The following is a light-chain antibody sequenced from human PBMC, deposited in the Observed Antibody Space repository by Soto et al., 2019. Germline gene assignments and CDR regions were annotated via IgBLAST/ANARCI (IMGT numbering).Light chain of an antibody. J-gene: IGKJ5*01. Sequence: DIVLTQSPGTLSLSPGERATLSCRASQSVSSKYLAWYQQKPGQAHRFLIYAASSRATGIPDRFSGSGSGTNFTLTISRLEPEDFAVYYCQHYGSSPPITFGQGTRLEIK. V-gene: IGKV3-20*01. CDR2: AAS. CDR3: QHYGSSPPIT. CDR1: QSVSSKY.